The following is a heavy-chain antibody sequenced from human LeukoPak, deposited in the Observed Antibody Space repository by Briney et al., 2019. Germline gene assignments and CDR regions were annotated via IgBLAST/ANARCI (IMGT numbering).Heavy chain of an antibody. D-gene: IGHD5-18*01. CDR2: IYHSGST. CDR1: GGSISSGGYY. V-gene: IGHV4-30-2*01. CDR3: ARVLNPSYGLYYFDC. J-gene: IGHJ4*02. Sequence: NPSETLSLTCTVSGGSISSGGYYWSWIRQPPGKGLEWIGYIYHSGSTYYNPSLKSRVTISVDRSKNQFSLKLSSVTAADTAVYYCARVLNPSYGLYYFDCWGQGTLVTVSS.